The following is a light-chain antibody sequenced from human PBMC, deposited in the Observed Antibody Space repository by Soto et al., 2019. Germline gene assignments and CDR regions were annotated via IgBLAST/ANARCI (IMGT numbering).Light chain of an antibody. CDR3: MQRLEFPLT. J-gene: IGKJ4*01. Sequence: DIVITQSPLSLPVAPGEPASIACRSSQSVLHSNGYNYLDWYLQKPGQSPQLLIYTVSYRAPGVPDRFSGIGSGTDFTLKISRVEADDVGVYYCMQRLEFPLTFGGGTKVDIK. CDR2: TVS. V-gene: IGKV2-40*01. CDR1: QSVLHSNGYNY.